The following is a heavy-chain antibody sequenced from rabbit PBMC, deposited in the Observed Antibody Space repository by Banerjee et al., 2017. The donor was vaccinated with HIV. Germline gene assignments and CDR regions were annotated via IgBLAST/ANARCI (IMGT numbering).Heavy chain of an antibody. Sequence: QEQLEESGGGLVKPEGSLTLTCKASGIDFSSYWICWVRQAPGKGLEWIACIDTASSGTTYYASWAKGRFTISKTSSTTVTLQMTSLTAADTATYFCARRDSGTSSSYKLWGQGTLVTVS. CDR1: GIDFSSYW. CDR2: IDTASSGTT. J-gene: IGHJ3*01. CDR3: ARRDSGTSSSYKL. D-gene: IGHD1-1*01. V-gene: IGHV1S45*01.